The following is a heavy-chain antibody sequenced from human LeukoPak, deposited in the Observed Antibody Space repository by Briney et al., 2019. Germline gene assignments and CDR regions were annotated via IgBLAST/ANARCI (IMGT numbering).Heavy chain of an antibody. CDR2: INHSGST. V-gene: IGHV4-34*01. J-gene: IGHJ4*02. CDR1: GGSFSGYY. D-gene: IGHD3-3*01. CDR3: ARGFRFLEWLPHSRFDY. Sequence: SETLSLTCAVYGGSFSGYYWSWIRQPPGKGLEWIGEINHSGSTNYNPSLKSRVTISVDTSKNQFSLKLSSVTAADTAVYYCARGFRFLEWLPHSRFDYWGQGTLVTVSS.